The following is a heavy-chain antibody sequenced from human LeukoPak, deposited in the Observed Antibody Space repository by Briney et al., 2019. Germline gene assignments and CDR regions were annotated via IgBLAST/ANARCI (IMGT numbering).Heavy chain of an antibody. V-gene: IGHV4-59*01. J-gene: IGHJ4*02. D-gene: IGHD3-16*01. CDR2: FYNSGSS. CDR3: TRGAGWLIDY. CDR1: GGSISDYY. Sequence: PSETLSLTCTVSGGSISDYYRGWIRQPPGRGLEWIGYFYNSGSSTYNPSLKSRVTISVDTSKEQFSLKVNSVTAADTAVYYCTRGAGWLIDYWGQGILVTVSS.